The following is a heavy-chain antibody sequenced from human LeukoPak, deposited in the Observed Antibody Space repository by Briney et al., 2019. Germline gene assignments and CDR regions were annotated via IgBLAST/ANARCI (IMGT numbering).Heavy chain of an antibody. J-gene: IGHJ4*02. CDR2: IRGSGGST. CDR3: AKDPQACRAVDY. D-gene: IGHD6-25*01. CDR1: GFTFSSYA. Sequence: GGSLRLSCAASGFTFSSYAMSWVRQAPGKGLGWVSAIRGSGGSTYYADSVKGRFTISRDNSKNTLYLQMNSLRAEDTAVYYCAKDPQACRAVDYWGQGTLVTVSS. V-gene: IGHV3-23*01.